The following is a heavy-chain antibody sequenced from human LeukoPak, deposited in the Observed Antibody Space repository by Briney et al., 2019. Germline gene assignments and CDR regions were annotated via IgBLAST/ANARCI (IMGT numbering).Heavy chain of an antibody. CDR2: INHSGST. V-gene: IGHV4-34*01. CDR3: AGSIAARLDY. CDR1: GGSFSDYY. Sequence: SETLSLTCAVYGGSFSDYYWSWVRQPPGKGLEWIGEINHSGSTNYNPSLKSRVTISVDTSKNQFSLKLSSVTAADTAVYYCAGSIAARLDYWGQGTLVTVSS. J-gene: IGHJ4*02. D-gene: IGHD6-6*01.